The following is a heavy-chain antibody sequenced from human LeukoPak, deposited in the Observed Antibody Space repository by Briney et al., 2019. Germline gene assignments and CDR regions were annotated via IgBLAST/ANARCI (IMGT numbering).Heavy chain of an antibody. CDR1: GGSFSGYY. CDR3: ARVEYSSGWYPDY. Sequence: SETLSLTCAVYGGSFSGYYWSWIRQPPGKGLEWIGEINHSGSTNYNPSLKSRVTISVDTSKNQFSLKLSSVTAADTAVYYCARVEYSSGWYPDYWGQGTLVTVSS. V-gene: IGHV4-34*01. CDR2: INHSGST. D-gene: IGHD6-19*01. J-gene: IGHJ4*02.